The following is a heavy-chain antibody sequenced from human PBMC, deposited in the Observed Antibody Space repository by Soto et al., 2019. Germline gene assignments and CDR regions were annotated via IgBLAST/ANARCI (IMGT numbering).Heavy chain of an antibody. D-gene: IGHD3-10*02. Sequence: GGSLRLSCAASGFTFSSYAMSWVRQAPGKGLEWVSAISGSGGSTYYADSVKGRFTISRDNSKNTLYLRMNSLRAEDTAVYYCAKGVYVPNDAFDIWGQGTMVTVSS. CDR3: AKGVYVPNDAFDI. V-gene: IGHV3-23*01. J-gene: IGHJ3*02. CDR1: GFTFSSYA. CDR2: ISGSGGST.